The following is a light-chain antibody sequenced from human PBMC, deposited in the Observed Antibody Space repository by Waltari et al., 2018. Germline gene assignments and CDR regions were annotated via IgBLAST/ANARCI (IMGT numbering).Light chain of an antibody. CDR3: TSYTTSSTLV. CDR1: SSDVGGYNY. Sequence: QSALTQPASVSGSPGQSITISCTGASSDVGGYNYVSWYQQHPGKAPKLMIYGVTNRPSGVSDRFSGSKFGNTASLTISGLQAEDEADYYCTSYTTSSTLVFGGGTKLTVL. CDR2: GVT. J-gene: IGLJ2*01. V-gene: IGLV2-14*01.